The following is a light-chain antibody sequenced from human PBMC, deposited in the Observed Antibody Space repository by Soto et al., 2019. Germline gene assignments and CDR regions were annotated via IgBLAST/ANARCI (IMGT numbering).Light chain of an antibody. V-gene: IGLV2-23*01. Sequence: SALNQPAPVSGSPGQSITLSCTGNSSDVGSYNLVSWYQQHPGKAPKLMIYEGSKRPSGVSNRFSGSKSGNTASLTISGLQAEDEADYYCCSYAGSSTPYVFGTGTKVTVL. CDR2: EGS. CDR1: SSDVGSYNL. J-gene: IGLJ1*01. CDR3: CSYAGSSTPYV.